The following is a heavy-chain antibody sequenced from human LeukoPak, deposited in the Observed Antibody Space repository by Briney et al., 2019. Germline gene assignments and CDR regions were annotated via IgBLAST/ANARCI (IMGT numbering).Heavy chain of an antibody. V-gene: IGHV4-34*01. J-gene: IGHJ5*02. Sequence: PSGTLSLTCAVYGGSFSGYYWSWIRQPPGKGLEWIGEINHSGSTNYNPSLKSRVTISVDTSKNQFSLKLSSVTAADTAVYYCARGRGRFPPRPNWFDPWGQGTLVTVSS. CDR1: GGSFSGYY. D-gene: IGHD3-3*01. CDR2: INHSGST. CDR3: ARGRGRFPPRPNWFDP.